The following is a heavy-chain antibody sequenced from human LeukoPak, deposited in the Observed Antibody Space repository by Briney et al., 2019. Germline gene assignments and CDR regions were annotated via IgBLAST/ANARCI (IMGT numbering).Heavy chain of an antibody. J-gene: IGHJ5*02. CDR1: GYTFTSYA. CDR2: INAGNGNT. CDR3: ASDGYSGYELGS. Sequence: EASVKVSCKASGYTFTSYAMHWVRQAPGQRLEWMGWINAGNGNTKYSQEFQGRVTITRDTSASTAYMELSSLRSEDMAVNYCASDGYSGYELGSWGQGTLVTVSS. D-gene: IGHD5-12*01. V-gene: IGHV1-3*03.